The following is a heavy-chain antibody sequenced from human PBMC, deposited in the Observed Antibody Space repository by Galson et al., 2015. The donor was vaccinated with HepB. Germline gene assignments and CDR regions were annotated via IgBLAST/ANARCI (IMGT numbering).Heavy chain of an antibody. J-gene: IGHJ3*02. D-gene: IGHD2-15*01. Sequence: SLRLSCAASGSTFSSHGMHWIRQAPGKGLEWVSLIWYDGSQTHYIDSVKGRFTISRDNSKNTVSLQMNGLGAEDTAVYYCARWYGTPGAFDMWGQGTMVTVSS. CDR2: IWYDGSQT. V-gene: IGHV3-33*01. CDR3: ARWYGTPGAFDM. CDR1: GSTFSSHG.